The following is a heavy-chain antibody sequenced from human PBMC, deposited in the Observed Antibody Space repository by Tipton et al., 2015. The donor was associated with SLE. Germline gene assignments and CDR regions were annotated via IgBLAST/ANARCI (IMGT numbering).Heavy chain of an antibody. CDR2: IKRKADGETI. D-gene: IGHD3-22*01. Sequence: VQLVQSGGGVVQPGRSLRLSCAASGFTFGDAWMSWVRQAPGKGLEWVGRIKRKADGETIDYAAPVKGRFSISRDDPKKTLFLQMNSLKTEDTALYYCTTDWDYDTRGYHLDAFDLWGQGTKVTVSS. CDR3: TTDWDYDTRGYHLDAFDL. CDR1: GFTFGDAW. V-gene: IGHV3-15*01. J-gene: IGHJ3*01.